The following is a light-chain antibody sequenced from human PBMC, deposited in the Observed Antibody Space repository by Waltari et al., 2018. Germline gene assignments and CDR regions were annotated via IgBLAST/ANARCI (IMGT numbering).Light chain of an antibody. CDR3: QQFYRAPFT. CDR2: AAS. V-gene: IGKV1-13*02. CDR1: QGIGTT. J-gene: IGKJ3*01. Sequence: AIQLTQSPSSLSASVGNRVTITCRASQGIGTTLVWYQQQPGKTPTLLIYAASILESGFPSRFSGSGSGTDFTLTISSLQPVDFAAYYCQQFYRAPFTFGPGTTVDF.